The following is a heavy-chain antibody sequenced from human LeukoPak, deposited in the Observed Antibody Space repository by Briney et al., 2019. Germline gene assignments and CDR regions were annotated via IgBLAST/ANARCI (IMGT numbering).Heavy chain of an antibody. CDR1: GDSITSPHW. CDR3: ARTGGSTVTGKFDY. V-gene: IGHV4-4*02. Sequence: SETLSLTCAVSGDSITSPHWWTWVRQPPGKGLEWIGETHDSGSTNYSPSLKGRVTVSMDKSENQFSLKLRSVTAADTAVYYCARTGGSTVTGKFDYWGQGTLVTVSS. D-gene: IGHD4-17*01. CDR2: THDSGST. J-gene: IGHJ4*02.